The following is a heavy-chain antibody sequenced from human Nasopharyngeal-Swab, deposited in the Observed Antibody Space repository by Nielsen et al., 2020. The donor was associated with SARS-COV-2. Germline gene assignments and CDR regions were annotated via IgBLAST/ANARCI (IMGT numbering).Heavy chain of an antibody. J-gene: IGHJ5*01. D-gene: IGHD4-17*01. CDR3: AKDYRICYGEMFDS. CDR1: GFTFGSYA. Sequence: GALKISCAASGFTFGSYAMSWVRQAPGKGLEWVSGLIEDGSTTYYADSVKGRFTISRDNSRNNLYLQMNRLTAEDPAVYFCAKDYRICYGEMFDSWGQGTPVTVSS. V-gene: IGHV3-23*01. CDR2: LIEDGSTT.